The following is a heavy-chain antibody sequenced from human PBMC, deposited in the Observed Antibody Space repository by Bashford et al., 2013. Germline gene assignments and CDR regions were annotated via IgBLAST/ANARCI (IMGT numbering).Heavy chain of an antibody. CDR3: AREPCSGGSCQQLPYGMDV. CDR2: IIPIFGTA. J-gene: IGHJ6*02. D-gene: IGHD2-15*01. Sequence: SVKVSCRASGYTFTAFFMHWVRQAPGQGLEWMGGIIPIFGTANYAQKFQGRVTITADKSTSTAYMELSSLRSEDTAVYYCAREPCSGGSCQQLPYGMDVWGQGTTVTVSS. V-gene: IGHV1-69*06. CDR1: GYTFTAFF.